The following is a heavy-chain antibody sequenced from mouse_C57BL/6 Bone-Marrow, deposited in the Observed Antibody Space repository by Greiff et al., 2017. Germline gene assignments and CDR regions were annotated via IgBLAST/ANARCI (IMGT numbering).Heavy chain of an antibody. CDR2: IRSKSNNYAT. CDR3: VRQDYGHFDY. J-gene: IGHJ2*01. V-gene: IGHV10-1*01. Sequence: EVQVVESGGGLVQPKGSLKLSCAASGFSFNTYAMNWVRQAPGKGLEWVARIRSKSNNYATYYADSVKDRFTISRDDSESMLYLQMNNLKTEDTAMYYCVRQDYGHFDYWGQGTTLTVSS. D-gene: IGHD1-1*01. CDR1: GFSFNTYA.